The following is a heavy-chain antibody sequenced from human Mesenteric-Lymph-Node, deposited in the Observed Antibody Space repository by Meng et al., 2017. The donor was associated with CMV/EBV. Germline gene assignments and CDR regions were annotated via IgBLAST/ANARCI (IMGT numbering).Heavy chain of an antibody. CDR1: GYTCTSYD. D-gene: IGHD5-12*01. V-gene: IGHV1-8*01. Sequence: KASGYTCTSYDINWVRQATGKGLEWMGWMNPNSGNTGYAQKFQGRVTMTRNTSISTAYMELSSLRSEDTAVYYCARSRVDIDSGYFDYWGQGTLVTVSS. CDR3: ARSRVDIDSGYFDY. CDR2: MNPNSGNT. J-gene: IGHJ4*02.